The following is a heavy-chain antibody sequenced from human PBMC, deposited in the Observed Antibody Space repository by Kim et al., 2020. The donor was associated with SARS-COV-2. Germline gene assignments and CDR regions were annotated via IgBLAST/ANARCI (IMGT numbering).Heavy chain of an antibody. J-gene: IGHJ4*02. D-gene: IGHD3-16*02. CDR2: IWYDGSNK. V-gene: IGHV3-33*01. CDR1: GFTFSSYG. CDR3: ARGGYDYVWGSYRDFDY. Sequence: GGSLRLSCAASGFTFSSYGMHWVRQAPGKGLEWVAVIWYDGSNKYYADSVKGRFTISRDNSKNTLYLQMNSLRAEDTAVYYCARGGYDYVWGSYRDFDYWGQGTLVTVSS.